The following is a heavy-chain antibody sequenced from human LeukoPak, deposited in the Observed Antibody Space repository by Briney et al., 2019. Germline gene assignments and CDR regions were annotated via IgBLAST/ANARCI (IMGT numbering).Heavy chain of an antibody. CDR1: GFTFSGFA. CDR3: ARDWYYYDSSGYYPLGFDY. J-gene: IGHJ4*02. V-gene: IGHV3-48*04. D-gene: IGHD3-22*01. CDR2: ISSSSSTI. Sequence: PGGSLRLSCAASGFTFSGFAMDWVRQAPGKGLEWVSYISSSSSTIYYADSVKGRFTISRDNAKNSLYLQMNSLRAEDTAVYYCARDWYYYDSSGYYPLGFDYWGQGTLVTVSS.